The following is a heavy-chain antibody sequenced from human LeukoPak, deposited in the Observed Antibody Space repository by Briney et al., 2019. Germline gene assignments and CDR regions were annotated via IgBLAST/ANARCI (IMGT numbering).Heavy chain of an antibody. J-gene: IGHJ4*02. CDR1: GYSFTSYW. Sequence: GESLKISCKASGYSFTSYWIGWVRQMPGKGLEWMGIIDPSDSETRYTPSFQGQVTISVDKSLTTADLQWNSLKASDTAMYYCARQTAMGRSGDYWGQGTLVTVSP. V-gene: IGHV5-51*01. CDR2: IDPSDSET. CDR3: ARQTAMGRSGDY. D-gene: IGHD5-18*01.